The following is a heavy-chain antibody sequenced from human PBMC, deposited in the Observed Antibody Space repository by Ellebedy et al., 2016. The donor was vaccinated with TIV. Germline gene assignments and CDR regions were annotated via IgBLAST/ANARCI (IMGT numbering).Heavy chain of an antibody. V-gene: IGHV3-30-3*01. D-gene: IGHD6-19*01. J-gene: IGHJ4*02. CDR2: ISYDGSNT. CDR1: GFTFSSYA. CDR3: ARDRAVAGILYYGED. Sequence: GESLKISXAASGFTFSSYAMHWVRQAPGKGLEWVAVISYDGSNTYYADSVKGRFTISRDNSKNTLYLQMNSLRAEDTAVYYCARDRAVAGILYYGEDWGQGTLVTVSS.